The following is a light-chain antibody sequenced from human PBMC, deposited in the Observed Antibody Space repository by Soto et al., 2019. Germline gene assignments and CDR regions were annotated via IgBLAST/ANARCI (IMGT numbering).Light chain of an antibody. J-gene: IGKJ5*01. CDR3: QQYNTYST. V-gene: IGKV1-13*02. CDR1: QGISSA. CDR2: DAS. Sequence: ALPFTPSPSSLASSFGDRGTIPCRASQGISSALAWYQQKPGKAPQALIYDASSLKSGVPSRFSGNGSGTEFTLTISSLQPDDFATYYCQQYNTYSTFGQGTRLEIK.